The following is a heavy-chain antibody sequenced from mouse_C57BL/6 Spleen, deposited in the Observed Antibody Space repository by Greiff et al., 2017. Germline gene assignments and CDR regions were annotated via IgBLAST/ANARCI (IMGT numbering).Heavy chain of an antibody. Sequence: VQLQQSGPELVKPGASVKISCKASGYAFSSSWMNWVKQRPGKGLEWIGRIYPGDGDTNYNGKFKGKATLTADKSSSTAYMQLSSLTSEDSAVYFCAREGLLYGYDGFAYWGQGTLVTVSA. V-gene: IGHV1-82*01. J-gene: IGHJ3*01. CDR2: IYPGDGDT. CDR1: GYAFSSSW. CDR3: AREGLLYGYDGFAY. D-gene: IGHD2-2*01.